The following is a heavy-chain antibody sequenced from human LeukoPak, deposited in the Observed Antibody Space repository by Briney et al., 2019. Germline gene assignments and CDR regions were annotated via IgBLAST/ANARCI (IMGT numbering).Heavy chain of an antibody. CDR1: GFAFSTYN. V-gene: IGHV3-30*04. CDR3: ARDVWHYYDSSGYYGY. D-gene: IGHD3-22*01. Sequence: GRPLRLSCAASGFAFSTYNMHWVRQAPGKGLEWVVVISYDGRNENHAESVKGRFTISRDNSKNTLYLQMNTLRTEDTAPYYCARDVWHYYDSSGYYGYWGQGTLVTVSS. J-gene: IGHJ4*02. CDR2: ISYDGRNE.